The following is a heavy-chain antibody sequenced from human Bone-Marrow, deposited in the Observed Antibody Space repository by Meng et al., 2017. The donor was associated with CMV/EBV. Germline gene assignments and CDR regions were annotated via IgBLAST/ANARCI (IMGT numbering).Heavy chain of an antibody. J-gene: IGHJ4*02. CDR1: GYPFTGYY. V-gene: IGHV1-2*02. CDR3: ARDGLYSSSHFDY. D-gene: IGHD6-6*01. Sequence: EWVESGAEVKKPGAQVKVPCKASGYPFTGYYWRWVRQAPGQGLEWMGWINPNSGGTNYAQKFQGRVTMTRDTSISTAYMELSRLRSDDTAVYYCARDGLYSSSHFDYWGQGTLVTVSS. CDR2: INPNSGGT.